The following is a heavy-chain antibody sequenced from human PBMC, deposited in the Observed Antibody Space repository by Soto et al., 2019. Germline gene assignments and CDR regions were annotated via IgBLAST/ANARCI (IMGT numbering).Heavy chain of an antibody. V-gene: IGHV3-20*04. CDR2: INWNGGST. CDR3: ARAVPQWLLRGNYFDY. D-gene: IGHD6-19*01. J-gene: IGHJ4*02. CDR1: GFTFDDYG. Sequence: EVQLVESGGGVVRPGGSLRLSCAASGFTFDDYGMSWVRQAPGKGLEWVSGINWNGGSTGYADSVKGRFTISRDNAKNSLYLQRNSLRAEDTALYYCARAVPQWLLRGNYFDYWGQGTLVTVSS.